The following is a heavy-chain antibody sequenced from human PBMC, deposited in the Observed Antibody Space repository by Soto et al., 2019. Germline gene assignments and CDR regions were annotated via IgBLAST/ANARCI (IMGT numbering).Heavy chain of an antibody. J-gene: IGHJ4*02. D-gene: IGHD3-10*01. CDR3: ARWKDYPSGKYYQFDY. V-gene: IGHV4-59*01. Sequence: SETLSLTCTVSGGSISSSYWTWIRQPPGKGLEWIGYIYYNGSTNYNPSLKSRVTISLDTSKNQFSLKLSSVTAADTAVYYCARWKDYPSGKYYQFDYWGQGTLVTVSS. CDR1: GGSISSSY. CDR2: IYYNGST.